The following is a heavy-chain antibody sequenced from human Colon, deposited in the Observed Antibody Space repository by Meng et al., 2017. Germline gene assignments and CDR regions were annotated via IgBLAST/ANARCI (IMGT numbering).Heavy chain of an antibody. D-gene: IGHD1-7*01. Sequence: ECVPGSVQPSGSLLLTCTSSGVSIRSHIWWSWVRQHPAKGLEGIGEVYHRWDTNYNPSLKRRVDISVDKSKIQFYLSLFSVTAADTAVYYCGRDQGRELINHWGQGTLVTVSS. J-gene: IGHJ4*02. V-gene: IGHV4-4*02. CDR1: GVSIRSHIW. CDR2: VYHRWDT. CDR3: GRDQGRELINH.